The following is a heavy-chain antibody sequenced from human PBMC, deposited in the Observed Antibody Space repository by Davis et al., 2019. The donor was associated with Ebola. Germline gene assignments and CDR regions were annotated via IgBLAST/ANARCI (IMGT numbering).Heavy chain of an antibody. V-gene: IGHV3-48*02. D-gene: IGHD3-22*01. CDR2: ISSRSSTI. J-gene: IGHJ4*02. CDR1: GFTFTRYS. Sequence: GESLKISCAASGFTFTRYSMNWVRQAPGKGLEWVSYISSRSSTIYYADSVKGRFTISRDNAKNSLYLQMNSLRDEDTAVYFCARAGVNSYDSSGYYYDYWGQGTLVTVSS. CDR3: ARAGVNSYDSSGYYYDY.